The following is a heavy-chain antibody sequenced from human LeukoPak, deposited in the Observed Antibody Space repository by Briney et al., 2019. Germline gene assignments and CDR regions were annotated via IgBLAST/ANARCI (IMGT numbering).Heavy chain of an antibody. J-gene: IGHJ5*02. D-gene: IGHD4-23*01. Sequence: SVKVSCKASGGTFSSYAISWVRQAPGQGLEWMGRIIPILGIANYAQKFQGRVTITADKSTSAAYMELSSLRSEDTAVYYCASGGNSSRWFDPWGQGTLVTVSS. V-gene: IGHV1-69*04. CDR1: GGTFSSYA. CDR2: IIPILGIA. CDR3: ASGGNSSRWFDP.